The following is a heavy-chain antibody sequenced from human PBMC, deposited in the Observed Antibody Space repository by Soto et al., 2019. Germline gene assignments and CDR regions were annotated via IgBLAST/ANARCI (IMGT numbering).Heavy chain of an antibody. CDR1: GGTFSSYA. Sequence: QVQLVQSGAEVKKPGSSVKVSCKASGGTFSSYAISWVRQAPGQGLEWMGGIIPIFGTANYAQKFQGRVTIAADESTSTAYMELSSLRSEDTAVYYCAREDQYYDDSSGYYFDLWGRGTLVTVSS. CDR2: IIPIFGTA. V-gene: IGHV1-69*01. J-gene: IGHJ2*01. CDR3: AREDQYYDDSSGYYFDL. D-gene: IGHD3-22*01.